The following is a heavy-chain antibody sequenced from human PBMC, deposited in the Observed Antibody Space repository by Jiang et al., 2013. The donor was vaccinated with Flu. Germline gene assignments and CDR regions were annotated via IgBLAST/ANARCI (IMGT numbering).Heavy chain of an antibody. D-gene: IGHD6-13*01. CDR2: ISTSGSTI. Sequence: QLLESGGGLVKPGGSLRLSCAASGFTFSDYYMSWIRQAPAKGLEWVSYISTSGSTIYYADSVKGRFTISRDNAKNLLYLQMNSLRAEDTAVYYCARDRYSSTWSDYWGQGTLVTVSS. CDR1: GFTFSDYY. CDR3: ARDRYSSTWSDY. J-gene: IGHJ4*02. V-gene: IGHV3-11*04.